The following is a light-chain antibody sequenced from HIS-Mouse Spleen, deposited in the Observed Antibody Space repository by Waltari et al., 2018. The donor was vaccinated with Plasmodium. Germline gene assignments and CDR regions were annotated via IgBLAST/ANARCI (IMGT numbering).Light chain of an antibody. CDR3: QSADSSVV. CDR2: KDS. CDR1: ALPKQY. Sequence: SYELTQPPSVSVSPGQTARITCSGDALPKQYAYWYQQKPGQAPVLVIYKDSGRPSGIPGRFSGSSSGKTVTLTISGVQAEGEADYYCQSADSSVVFGGGTKLTVL. V-gene: IGLV3-25*03. J-gene: IGLJ2*01.